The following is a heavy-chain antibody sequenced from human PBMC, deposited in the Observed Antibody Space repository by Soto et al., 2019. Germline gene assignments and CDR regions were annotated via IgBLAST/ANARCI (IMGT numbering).Heavy chain of an antibody. V-gene: IGHV1-18*01. CDR3: ARDLDGSGSYYTDY. J-gene: IGHJ4*02. Sequence: ASVKVSCKASGYTFNNYGISWVRQAPGQGLEWMGRIGAVNKNIEYAQKLQGRVTVTTDTSTSTAYMELRSLRSDDTAVYYCARDLDGSGSYYTDYWGQGTLGTVSA. CDR1: GYTFNNYG. CDR2: IGAVNKNI. D-gene: IGHD3-10*01.